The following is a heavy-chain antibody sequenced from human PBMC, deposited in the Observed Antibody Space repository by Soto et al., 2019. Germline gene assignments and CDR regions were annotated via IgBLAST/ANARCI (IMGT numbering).Heavy chain of an antibody. Sequence: GGSLRLSCSASGFTFSSYWMHWVRQAPGKGLVWVSRINGDASSITYADSVKGRFTISRDNAKNTLYLQMYSLRAEDAAVYYCTRRGCSTTGCYFNWGRGTLVTVSS. CDR3: TRRGCSTTGCYFN. D-gene: IGHD2-2*01. CDR2: INGDASSI. J-gene: IGHJ4*02. V-gene: IGHV3-74*03. CDR1: GFTFSSYW.